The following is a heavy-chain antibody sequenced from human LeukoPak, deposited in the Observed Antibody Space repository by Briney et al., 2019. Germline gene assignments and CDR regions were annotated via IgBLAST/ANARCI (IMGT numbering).Heavy chain of an antibody. D-gene: IGHD6-25*01. J-gene: IGHJ6*03. CDR2: ISTVSTYK. CDR3: ARDGSGFYLYYYMDV. Sequence: KTGGSLRLSCAASGFTFTDYSMTWVRQAPGKGLEWVSSISTVSTYKFYSDSAKGRFTISRDNAKNILYLQMSSLSAEDTGVYYCARDGSGFYLYYYMDVWGRGTPVTVSS. V-gene: IGHV3-21*01. CDR1: GFTFTDYS.